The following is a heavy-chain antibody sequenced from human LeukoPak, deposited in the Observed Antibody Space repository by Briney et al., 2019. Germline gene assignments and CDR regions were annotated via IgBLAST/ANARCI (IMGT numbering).Heavy chain of an antibody. D-gene: IGHD1-26*01. CDR3: AKDWGGDTGATTFDY. Sequence: KASETLSLTRTVSGGSISSYYWSWIRQPAGKGLEWIGRIYTSGSTNYNPSLKSRVTISVDTSKNQFSLKLSSVTAADTAVYYCAKDWGGDTGATTFDYWGQGTLVTVSS. CDR2: IYTSGST. V-gene: IGHV4-4*07. J-gene: IGHJ4*02. CDR1: GGSISSYY.